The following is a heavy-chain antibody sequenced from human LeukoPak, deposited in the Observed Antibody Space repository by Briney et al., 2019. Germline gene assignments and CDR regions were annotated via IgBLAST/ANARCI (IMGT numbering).Heavy chain of an antibody. CDR2: ITTGDGNT. J-gene: IGHJ4*02. CDR1: GFTFSSYT. CDR3: AKDGGLWVSAHWGDS. V-gene: IGHV3-23*01. D-gene: IGHD7-27*01. Sequence: QTGGSLRLSCTASGFTFSSYTMTWVRQAPGKGLKWVSTITTGDGNTYYADSVKGRFTVSRDDSKNTLYLQMNSLRAEDTAVYYYAKDGGLWVSAHWGDSWGRGTLVTVSS.